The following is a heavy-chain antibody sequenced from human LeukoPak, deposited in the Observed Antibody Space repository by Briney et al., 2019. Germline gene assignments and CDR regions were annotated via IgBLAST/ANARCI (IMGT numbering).Heavy chain of an antibody. D-gene: IGHD1-26*01. Sequence: SETLSLTCTVSGGSISSYSWSWIRPPPGKGLEWNGYIYYSGSTNYNPSLTRRATIPVDTSKTQLSLKLSSVTAADTAVYYCARDGSGSRLRAFDIWGQGTMVTVSS. V-gene: IGHV4-59*01. J-gene: IGHJ3*02. CDR1: GGSISSYS. CDR2: IYYSGST. CDR3: ARDGSGSRLRAFDI.